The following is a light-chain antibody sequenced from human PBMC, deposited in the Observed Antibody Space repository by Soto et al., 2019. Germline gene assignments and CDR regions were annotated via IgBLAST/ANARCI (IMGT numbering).Light chain of an antibody. Sequence: DIQMTQSPSSLSASVGNRVTITCQASQDIATYLNWYQQKPGKAPNLLIYDASNLETGVPSRFSGGGSGTDFTLTISDVQPEDFAVYYCQQRSNWPPITFGQGTRLE. J-gene: IGKJ5*01. V-gene: IGKV1-33*01. CDR2: DAS. CDR1: QDIATY. CDR3: QQRSNWPPIT.